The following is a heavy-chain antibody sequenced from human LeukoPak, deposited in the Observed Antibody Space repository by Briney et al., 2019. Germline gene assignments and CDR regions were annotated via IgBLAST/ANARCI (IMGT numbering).Heavy chain of an antibody. CDR1: GYTCTSYG. V-gene: IGHV1-18*01. CDR3: ARVGDIVEVPAAMLDY. J-gene: IGHJ4*02. CDR2: ISAYNGNT. Sequence: GASVKASCKASGYTCTSYGISWVRQAPGHGLEWMGWISAYNGNTNYAQKLQGRVTMTTATSTSTAYMELRSLGSDDTAVYYCARVGDIVEVPAAMLDYWGQGTLVTVSS. D-gene: IGHD2-2*01.